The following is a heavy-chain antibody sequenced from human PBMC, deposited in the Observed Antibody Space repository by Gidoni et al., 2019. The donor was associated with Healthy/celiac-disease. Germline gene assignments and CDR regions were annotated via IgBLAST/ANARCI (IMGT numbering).Heavy chain of an antibody. V-gene: IGHV3-30*18. J-gene: IGHJ4*02. CDR3: AKAGDGGVTAILYYFDY. CDR1: GFTFSSYG. D-gene: IGHD2-21*02. Sequence: QVQLVESGGGVVQPGRSLRLSCAASGFTFSSYGMHWVRQAPGKGLEWVAVISYDGSNKYYADSVKGRFTISIDNSKNTLYLQMNSLRAEDTAVYYCAKAGDGGVTAILYYFDYWGQGTLVTVSS. CDR2: ISYDGSNK.